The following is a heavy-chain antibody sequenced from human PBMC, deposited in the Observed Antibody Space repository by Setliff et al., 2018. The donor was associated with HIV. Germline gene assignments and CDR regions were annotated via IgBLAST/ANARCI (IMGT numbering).Heavy chain of an antibody. CDR1: RGSISSGGYY. CDR3: ARIVISSSSNYYYGMDV. J-gene: IGHJ6*02. D-gene: IGHD6-6*01. CDR2: IDWDDDE. Sequence: TLSLTCSVSRGSISSGGYYWSWIRQPPGEALEWLARIDWDDDEYYSTSLKTRLTISKDTSKNQVVLTMTNMDPVDTATYYCARIVISSSSNYYYGMDVWGQGTTVTVSS. V-gene: IGHV2-70*11.